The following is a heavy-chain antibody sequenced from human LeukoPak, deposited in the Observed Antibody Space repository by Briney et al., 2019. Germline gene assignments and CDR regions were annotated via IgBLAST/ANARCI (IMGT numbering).Heavy chain of an antibody. J-gene: IGHJ6*03. CDR2: IYTSGST. Sequence: NPSETLSLTCTVSGGSISSYYWSWIRQPAGKGLEGSGRIYTSGSTNYNPSLKRRVTMSVDTSKKQFSLKLSSVTAADTAVCYCARGVAGNYYYYYMDVWGKGTTVTISS. CDR3: ARGVAGNYYYYYMDV. V-gene: IGHV4-4*07. CDR1: GGSISSYY. D-gene: IGHD3-3*01.